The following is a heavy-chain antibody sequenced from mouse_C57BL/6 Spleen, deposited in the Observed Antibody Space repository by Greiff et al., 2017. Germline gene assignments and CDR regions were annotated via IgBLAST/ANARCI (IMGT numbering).Heavy chain of an antibody. Sequence: VQLKQSGPELVKPGASVKIPCKASGYTFTDYNMDWVKQSPGKSLEWIGDINPNNGGTIYNQKFKGKATLTVEKSASTAYMELRSLTSEDTAVYYCAIITTEGHAMDYWGQGTSVTVSS. V-gene: IGHV1-18*01. CDR2: INPNNGGT. J-gene: IGHJ4*01. CDR3: AIITTEGHAMDY. D-gene: IGHD1-1*01. CDR1: GYTFTDYN.